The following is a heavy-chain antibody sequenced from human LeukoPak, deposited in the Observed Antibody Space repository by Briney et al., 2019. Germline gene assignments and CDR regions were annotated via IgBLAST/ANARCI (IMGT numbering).Heavy chain of an antibody. J-gene: IGHJ6*03. Sequence: PSETLSLTCTVSGGSISSYYWSWIRQPPGKGLEWIGYIYTSGSTNYNPSLKSRVTISVDTSKNQFSLKLSSVTAADTAVYYCARNLVGGYYYYYMDVWGKGTTVTASS. CDR3: ARNLVGGYYYYYMDV. V-gene: IGHV4-4*09. CDR2: IYTSGST. CDR1: GGSISSYY. D-gene: IGHD4-11*01.